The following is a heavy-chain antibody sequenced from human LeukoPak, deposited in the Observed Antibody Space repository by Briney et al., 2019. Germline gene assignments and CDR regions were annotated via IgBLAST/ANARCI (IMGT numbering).Heavy chain of an antibody. CDR2: ISYIGST. Sequence: SETLSLTCTVSGASISGHYLTWIRHAPGKGLEWIGYISYIGSTNYNPSLKSRVTMSVDTSKNLFSLKLRSVTAADTAVYYCARDQISINALDMWGQGTMVTVSS. CDR3: ARDQISINALDM. V-gene: IGHV4-59*11. D-gene: IGHD1-14*01. J-gene: IGHJ3*02. CDR1: GASISGHY.